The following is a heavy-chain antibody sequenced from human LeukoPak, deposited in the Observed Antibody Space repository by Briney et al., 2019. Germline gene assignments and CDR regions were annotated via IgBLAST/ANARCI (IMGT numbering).Heavy chain of an antibody. CDR3: ARAYYYDSKNYYNPTSSFDY. CDR1: GFTFSSSW. D-gene: IGHD3-10*01. V-gene: IGHV3-7*04. J-gene: IGHJ4*02. CDR2: INQDGSET. Sequence: GGSVRLSCAASGFTFSSSWMHWVRQAPGKGLEWVANINQDGSETYFVDSVKGRFTISRDNAKNSLNLQMNSLRAEDTAVYYCARAYYYDSKNYYNPTSSFDYWGQGTLVTVAS.